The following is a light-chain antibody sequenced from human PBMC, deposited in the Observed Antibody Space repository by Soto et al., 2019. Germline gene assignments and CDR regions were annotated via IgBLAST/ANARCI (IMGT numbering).Light chain of an antibody. CDR3: SSYTSSSYVV. CDR2: EVS. J-gene: IGLJ2*01. V-gene: IGLV2-14*01. CDR1: SSDVGGYNY. Sequence: QSALTQPASVSGSPGQSITISCTGTSSDVGGYNYVSWYQQHPGKAPKLMIYEVSNRPSGVSNRFSGSKSGNTASLTISGLPAEDAADYYCSSYTSSSYVVFGGGTKLTVL.